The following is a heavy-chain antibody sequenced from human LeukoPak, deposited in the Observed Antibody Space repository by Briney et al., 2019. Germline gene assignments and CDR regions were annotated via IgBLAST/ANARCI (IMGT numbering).Heavy chain of an antibody. CDR2: VYPGDSDT. CDR1: RYTFTSYW. J-gene: IGHJ3*01. V-gene: IGHV5-51*01. Sequence: GESLKISCKAPRYTFTSYWIGWVRPLPGKGLEWMGIVYPGDSDTRYSPSFQGQVTISADKSISTAYLQWSSLKAADTAMYYCARQAPRYSGTYYAFDLWGQGTMVTVSS. CDR3: ARQAPRYSGTYYAFDL. D-gene: IGHD1-26*01.